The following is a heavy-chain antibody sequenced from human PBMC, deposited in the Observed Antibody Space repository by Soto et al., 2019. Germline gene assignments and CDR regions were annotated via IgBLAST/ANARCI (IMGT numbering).Heavy chain of an antibody. CDR1: DFTLSNAR. V-gene: IGHV3-15*07. J-gene: IGHJ4*02. D-gene: IGHD3-10*01. CDR2: IKSKVDGGTT. CDR3: STGGYPSGLDY. Sequence: EVQLVESGGGSVKPGGSLRLSCAVSDFTLSNARMNWVRQAPGKGLEWVGRIKSKVDGGTTDYAAPVKGRFTISRDDSENMLFLQMNSLKSADTAVYYCSTGGYPSGLDYWGQGTLVTVSS.